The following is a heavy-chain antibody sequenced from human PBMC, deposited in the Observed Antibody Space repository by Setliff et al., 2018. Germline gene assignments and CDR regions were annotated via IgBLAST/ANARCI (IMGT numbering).Heavy chain of an antibody. CDR3: ASSSGSYPGSNYYYYGMDV. V-gene: IGHV4-59*11. CDR2: IYYSGST. J-gene: IGHJ6*02. Sequence: SETLSLTCTVSGGSISSHYWSWIRQPPGKGLEWIGSIYYSGSTNYNPSLKSRVTISVDTSKNQFSLKLSSVTAADTAMYYCASSSGSYPGSNYYYYGMDVWGQGTTVTVSS. CDR1: GGSISSHY. D-gene: IGHD1-26*01.